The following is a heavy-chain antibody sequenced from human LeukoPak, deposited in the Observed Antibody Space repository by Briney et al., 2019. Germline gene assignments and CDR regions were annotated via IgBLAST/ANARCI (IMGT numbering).Heavy chain of an antibody. CDR3: ARDWSGFAFDY. D-gene: IGHD3-3*01. CDR1: GFTVSSNY. J-gene: IGHJ4*02. Sequence: PGGSLRHTCAASGFTVSSNYMSWVRQAPGKGLEWVSVIYSGGSTYYADSVKGRFTISRDNAKNSLYLQMNSLRAEDTAVYYCARDWSGFAFDYWGQGTLVTVSS. V-gene: IGHV3-53*01. CDR2: IYSGGST.